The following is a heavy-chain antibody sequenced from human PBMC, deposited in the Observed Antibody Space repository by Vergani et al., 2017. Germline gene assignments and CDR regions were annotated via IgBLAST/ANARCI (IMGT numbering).Heavy chain of an antibody. J-gene: IGHJ4*02. CDR1: GFAFGGYA. Sequence: EVQLMESGGGLVQPGKSLRLSCAASGFAFGGYAMHWVRQPPGKGLEWVAGISWKSDSIGYADSVKGRFTISRDNDKNSLFLQMNSLRDNDTALYYCVKDGSGWYYWVLGHWGQGTLVTVPS. CDR2: ISWKSDSI. D-gene: IGHD6-13*01. V-gene: IGHV3-9*01. CDR3: VKDGSGWYYWVLGH.